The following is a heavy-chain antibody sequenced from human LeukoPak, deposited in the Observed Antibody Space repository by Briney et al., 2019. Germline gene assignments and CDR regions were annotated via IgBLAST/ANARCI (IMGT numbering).Heavy chain of an antibody. J-gene: IGHJ4*02. CDR2: INHSGST. CDR1: GGSFSGYY. V-gene: IGHV4-34*01. Sequence: SETLSLTCAVYGGSFSGYYWGWIRQPPGKGLEWIGEINHSGSTNYNPSLKSRVTISVDTSKNQFSLKLSSVTAADTAVYYCARVGGSYYGGADYWGQGTLVTVSS. D-gene: IGHD1-26*01. CDR3: ARVGGSYYGGADY.